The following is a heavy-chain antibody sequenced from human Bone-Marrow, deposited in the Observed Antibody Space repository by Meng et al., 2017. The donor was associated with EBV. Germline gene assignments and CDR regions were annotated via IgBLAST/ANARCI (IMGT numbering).Heavy chain of an antibody. Sequence: QVQWVTPGAEVKEPGSSVKVSCKTSGGTFSSDAISWVRQAPGQGLVWLGGLIPMSGAPYYAQNFQGRVTITADESTSTHYMELSNLRSEDTAMYYCASESGRGFTPDYWGQGTLVTVSS. D-gene: IGHD3-10*01. V-gene: IGHV1-69*01. CDR2: LIPMSGAP. CDR3: ASESGRGFTPDY. CDR1: GGTFSSDA. J-gene: IGHJ4*02.